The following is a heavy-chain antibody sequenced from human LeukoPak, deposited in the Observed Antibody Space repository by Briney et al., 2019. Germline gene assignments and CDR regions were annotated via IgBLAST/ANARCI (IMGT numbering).Heavy chain of an antibody. V-gene: IGHV1-69*05. CDR3: ARDGGRYCSSTSCYAADY. CDR2: IIPIFGTA. CDR1: GGTFSRSG. J-gene: IGHJ4*02. D-gene: IGHD2-2*01. Sequence: SVKASCKASGGTFSRSGISWVRQAPGHGLEWMGGIIPIFGTANYAQKFQGRVTITTDESTSTAYMELSSLRSEDTAVYYCARDGGRYCSSTSCYAADYWGQGTLVTVSS.